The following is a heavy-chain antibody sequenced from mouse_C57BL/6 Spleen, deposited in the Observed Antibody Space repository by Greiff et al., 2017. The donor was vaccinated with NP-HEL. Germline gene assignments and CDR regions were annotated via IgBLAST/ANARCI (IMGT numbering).Heavy chain of an antibody. J-gene: IGHJ2*01. CDR3: ARGVTTVVASYFDY. V-gene: IGHV5-17*01. CDR2: ISSGSSTI. D-gene: IGHD1-1*01. Sequence: EVKLMESGGGLVKPGGSLKLSCAASGFTFSDYGMHWVRQAPENGLEWVAYISSGSSTIYYADTVKGRFTISRDNAKNTLFLQMTSLRSEDTAMYYCARGVTTVVASYFDYWGQGTTLTVSS. CDR1: GFTFSDYG.